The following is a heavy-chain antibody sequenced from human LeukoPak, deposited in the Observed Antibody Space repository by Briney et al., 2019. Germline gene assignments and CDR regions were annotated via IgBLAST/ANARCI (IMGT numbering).Heavy chain of an antibody. CDR2: ISSSSSSI. Sequence: GGSLRLSCEASGFTFTSYSMNWVRQAPGKGLEWISYISSSSSSISYADSVEGRVTISRDSAKNSLYLHMNSLRAEDTAVYYCAANLGYGSGHLNWGQGTLVTVSS. CDR1: GFTFTSYS. J-gene: IGHJ4*02. CDR3: AANLGYGSGHLN. D-gene: IGHD3-10*01. V-gene: IGHV3-48*01.